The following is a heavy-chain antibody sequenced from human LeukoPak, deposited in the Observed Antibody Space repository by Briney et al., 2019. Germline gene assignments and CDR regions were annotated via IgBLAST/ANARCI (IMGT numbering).Heavy chain of an antibody. V-gene: IGHV3-21*01. Sequence: GGSLRLSCAASGFTFSTYSVNWVRQAPGKGLEWVSSISDSSSYIYYADSVKGRFTISRDDAKNSLYLQMNSLRAEDTAVYYCARGPRAVAGFDYWGQGTLVTVSS. J-gene: IGHJ4*02. CDR2: ISDSSSYI. D-gene: IGHD6-19*01. CDR3: ARGPRAVAGFDY. CDR1: GFTFSTYS.